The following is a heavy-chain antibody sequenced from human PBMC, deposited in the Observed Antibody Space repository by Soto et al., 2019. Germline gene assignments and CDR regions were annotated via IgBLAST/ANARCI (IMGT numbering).Heavy chain of an antibody. CDR2: ISSSSSTI. V-gene: IGHV3-48*02. CDR3: ARGGHDYSYHYYGMDV. D-gene: IGHD3-16*01. J-gene: IGHJ6*02. Sequence: GGSLRLSCAASGFTFSSYSMNWVRQAPGKGLEWVSYISSSSSTIYYADSVKGRFTISRDNAKNSLYLQMNSLRDEDTAVYSCARGGHDYSYHYYGMDVWGQGTLVTVSS. CDR1: GFTFSSYS.